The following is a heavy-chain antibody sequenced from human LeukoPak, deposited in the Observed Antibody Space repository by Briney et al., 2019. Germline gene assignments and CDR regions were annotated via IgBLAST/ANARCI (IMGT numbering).Heavy chain of an antibody. Sequence: ASETLSLTCSVSSGSISNYYWNWIRQPPGKGLEWIGYIYYSGSTNYNPSLKSRVTISVDTSKNQFSLKLSSVTAADTAVYYCARDATIVATGGAFDIWGQGTMVTVSS. D-gene: IGHD5-12*01. V-gene: IGHV4-59*01. J-gene: IGHJ3*02. CDR2: IYYSGST. CDR3: ARDATIVATGGAFDI. CDR1: SGSISNYY.